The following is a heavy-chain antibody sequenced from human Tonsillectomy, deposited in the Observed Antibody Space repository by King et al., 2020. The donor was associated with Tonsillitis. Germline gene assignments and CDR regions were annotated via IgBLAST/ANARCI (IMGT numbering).Heavy chain of an antibody. V-gene: IGHV3-23*04. CDR1: EFTFSSYS. J-gene: IGHJ6*02. CDR2: ISGIGGNT. D-gene: IGHD1-14*01. Sequence: VQLVESGGGLVQPGGSLRLSCAASEFTFSSYSMSWVRQAPGKGLGWVSAISGIGGNTYYADSVKGRFTISRDNPKNTLYLQMNSLRAEDTAVYYCATSSVAGDYYYGMDVWGQGTTVTVSS. CDR3: ATSSVAGDYYYGMDV.